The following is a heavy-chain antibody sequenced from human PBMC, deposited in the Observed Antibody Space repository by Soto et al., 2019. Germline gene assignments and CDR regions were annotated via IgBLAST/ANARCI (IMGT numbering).Heavy chain of an antibody. J-gene: IGHJ4*02. Sequence: SGPTLVNPTETLTLTCTVSGFSLNEARLGVSWIRQPPGRALEWLAHIFSNDEKSYSTSLYNRLTISKDTSKSQVVLTMTNMGPVGTATYFCARIQDYVWGSYPYDVWGQGSLVTLSS. V-gene: IGHV2-26*01. D-gene: IGHD3-16*02. CDR2: IFSNDEK. CDR3: ARIQDYVWGSYPYDV. CDR1: GFSLNEARLG.